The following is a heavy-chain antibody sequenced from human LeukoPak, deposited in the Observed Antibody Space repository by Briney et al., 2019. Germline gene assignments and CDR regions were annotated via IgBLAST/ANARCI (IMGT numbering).Heavy chain of an antibody. Sequence: GASVKVSCKASGGTFSSYAISWVRQAPGQGLEWMGGIIPIFGTANYAQKFQGRVTITADESTSIAYMELSSLRSEDTAVYYCARGTGCLGDCYSYFDYWGQGTLVTVSS. D-gene: IGHD2-21*02. CDR2: IIPIFGTA. J-gene: IGHJ4*02. CDR1: GGTFSSYA. V-gene: IGHV1-69*13. CDR3: ARGTGCLGDCYSYFDY.